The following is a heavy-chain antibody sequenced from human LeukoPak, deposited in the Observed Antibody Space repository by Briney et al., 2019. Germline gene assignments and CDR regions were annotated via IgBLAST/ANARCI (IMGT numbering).Heavy chain of an antibody. D-gene: IGHD5-18*01. Sequence: SQTLSLTCAISGGSVSSSSAAWNWIRQSPSRGLEWLGRTYYRSKWYNDYAVSVKSRITINPDTSKNQFSLQLNSVTPEDTAVYYCARDGTWIQLWSSFDYWGQGTLVTVSS. CDR1: GGSVSSSSAA. J-gene: IGHJ4*02. CDR2: TYYRSKWYN. CDR3: ARDGTWIQLWSSFDY. V-gene: IGHV6-1*01.